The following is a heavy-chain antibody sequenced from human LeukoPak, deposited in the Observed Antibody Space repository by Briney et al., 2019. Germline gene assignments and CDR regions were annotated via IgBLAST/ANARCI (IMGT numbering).Heavy chain of an antibody. D-gene: IGHD1-14*01. CDR2: IYTSGST. Sequence: SETLSLTCTVSGGSFSNYYWSWIRQPAGKGLEWIGRIYTSGSTNYNPSVKSRVTMSVGTSNNQFSLKLTSVTAADTAVYYCARQPPQYYGMDVWGQGTTVTVSS. V-gene: IGHV4-4*07. J-gene: IGHJ6*02. CDR1: GGSFSNYY. CDR3: ARQPPQYYGMDV.